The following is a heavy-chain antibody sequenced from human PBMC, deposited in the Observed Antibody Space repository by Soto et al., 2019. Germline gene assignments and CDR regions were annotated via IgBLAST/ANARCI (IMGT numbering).Heavy chain of an antibody. CDR1: GFTFSSYG. J-gene: IGHJ4*02. Sequence: GGSLRLSCAASGFTFSSYGMHWVRQAPGKGLEWVAVISYDGSNKYYADSVKGRFTISRDDSKNTLYLQMNSLRAEDTAVYYCATDYDILTGPAARPADYWGQGTLVTVSS. D-gene: IGHD3-9*01. CDR2: ISYDGSNK. V-gene: IGHV3-30*03. CDR3: ATDYDILTGPAARPADY.